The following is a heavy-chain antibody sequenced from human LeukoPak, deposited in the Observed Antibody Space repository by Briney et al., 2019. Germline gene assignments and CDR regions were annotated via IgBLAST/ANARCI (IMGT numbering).Heavy chain of an antibody. CDR1: SYTFTSYG. CDR2: ISAYNGNT. Sequence: GASVKVSCKASSYTFTSYGISWVRQAPGQGLEWMGWISAYNGNTNYAQKLQGRVTMTTDTSTSTAYMELRSLRSDDTAVYYCARDPHYYYDSSGYADYWGQGTLVTVSS. V-gene: IGHV1-18*01. CDR3: ARDPHYYYDSSGYADY. D-gene: IGHD3-22*01. J-gene: IGHJ4*02.